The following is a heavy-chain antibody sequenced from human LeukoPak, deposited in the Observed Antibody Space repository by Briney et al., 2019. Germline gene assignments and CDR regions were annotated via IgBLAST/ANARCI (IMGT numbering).Heavy chain of an antibody. D-gene: IGHD2-15*01. CDR3: ARYCSGGSCYSILAGFDP. J-gene: IGHJ3*01. CDR2: ISSSGSTI. V-gene: IGHV3-11*04. Sequence: PGGSLRLSCAASGFTFSDYYMSWIRQAPGKGLEWVSYISSSGSTIYYADSVKGRFTISRDNAKNSLYLQMNSLRAEDTAVYYCARYCSGGSCYSILAGFDPWGQGTMVTVSS. CDR1: GFTFSDYY.